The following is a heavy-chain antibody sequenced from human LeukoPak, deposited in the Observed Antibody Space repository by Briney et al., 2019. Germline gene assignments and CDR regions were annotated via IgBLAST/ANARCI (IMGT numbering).Heavy chain of an antibody. J-gene: IGHJ4*02. D-gene: IGHD5-12*01. CDR1: GFTFDESA. CDR3: ARSKWLRERGLDY. CDR2: ISWNSGSI. Sequence: GGSLRLSCTASGFTFDESAMHWVRQAPGKGLEWVSGISWNSGSIGYADSVKGRFTISRDNAKNSLYLQMNSLRAEDTALYYCARSKWLRERGLDYWGQGTLVTVSS. V-gene: IGHV3-9*01.